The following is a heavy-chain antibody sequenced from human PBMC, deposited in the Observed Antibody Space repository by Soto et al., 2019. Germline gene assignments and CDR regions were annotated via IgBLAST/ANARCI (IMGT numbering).Heavy chain of an antibody. CDR2: IKHTGST. CDR3: VSQGDHNWFVP. V-gene: IGHV4-4*02. CDR1: GDSVSRDHW. Sequence: QVQLQESGPGLVKPSGTLSLTCIVSGDSVSRDHWWSWDRQPPGKGLERIGEIKHTGSTHYNPSLESRVTISLEKSTDQRSRRLTSVTAAETSVYYCVSQGDHNWFVPWGQGTLVTVSS. J-gene: IGHJ5*02. D-gene: IGHD2-21*02.